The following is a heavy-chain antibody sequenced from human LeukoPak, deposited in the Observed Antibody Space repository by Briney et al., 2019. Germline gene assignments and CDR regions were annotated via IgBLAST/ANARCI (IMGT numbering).Heavy chain of an antibody. J-gene: IGHJ4*02. CDR2: IYYSGST. V-gene: IGHV4-59*12. D-gene: IGHD3-22*01. Sequence: KPSETLSLTCTVSGGSISSYYWSWIRQPPGKGLEWIGYIYYSGSTYYNPSLKSRVTISVDTSKNQFSLKLSSVTAADTAVYYCARDLRADYYDSSGYYPDSDWGQGTLVTVSS. CDR3: ARDLRADYYDSSGYYPDSD. CDR1: GGSISSYY.